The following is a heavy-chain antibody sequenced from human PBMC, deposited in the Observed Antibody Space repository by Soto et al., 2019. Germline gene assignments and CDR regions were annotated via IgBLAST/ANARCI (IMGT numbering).Heavy chain of an antibody. CDR3: ATKDNKQYFFDS. J-gene: IGHJ4*02. CDR1: GSSLSNDNW. V-gene: IGHV4-28*01. Sequence: SETLSLTCGASGSSLSNDNWWVWIRQPPGKGLEWIGYIHHTGYTYSNPALKSRLTMSGDTSKNQFSLRLRTVTAVDTAVYDCATKDNKQYFFDSWGQGALVTVSS. CDR2: IHHTGYT. D-gene: IGHD6-19*01.